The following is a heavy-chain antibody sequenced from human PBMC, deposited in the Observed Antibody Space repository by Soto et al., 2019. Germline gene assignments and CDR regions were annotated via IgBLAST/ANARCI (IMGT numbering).Heavy chain of an antibody. CDR2: FDPEGGEA. CDR1: GHTLTELS. J-gene: IGHJ4*02. V-gene: IGHV1-24*01. D-gene: IGHD1-26*01. Sequence: ASVKVSCKISGHTLTELSIHWVRQAPGKGLEWMGGFDPEGGEAIYAQKWHGRVTVTEDTVTDTAYMELSSLRSEDTAVYYCAREEVGSYYFFDYWGQGTLVTVSS. CDR3: AREEVGSYYFFDY.